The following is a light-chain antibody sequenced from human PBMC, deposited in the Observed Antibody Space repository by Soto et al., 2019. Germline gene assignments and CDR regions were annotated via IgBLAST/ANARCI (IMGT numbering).Light chain of an antibody. CDR1: SSNIGSET. J-gene: IGLJ3*02. Sequence: QSVLTQPPSASGTPGQRVTISCSGSSSNIGSETVNWYQQVPGTAPKLLIYANNQRPSGVPDRFSVSKSGTSASLAIGGLQSEDEADYYCAAWDDSLKGWVFGGGTQQTVL. CDR2: ANN. V-gene: IGLV1-44*01. CDR3: AAWDDSLKGWV.